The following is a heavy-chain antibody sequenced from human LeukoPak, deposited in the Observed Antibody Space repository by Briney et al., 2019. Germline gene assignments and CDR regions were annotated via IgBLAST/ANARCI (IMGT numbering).Heavy chain of an antibody. CDR1: GGSISSSSYY. V-gene: IGHV4-39*01. CDR3: AGWSSGSSAYDI. CDR2: IFHSGST. J-gene: IGHJ3*02. D-gene: IGHD1-14*01. Sequence: PSETLSLTCAVYGGSISSSSYYWSWIRQPPGKGLERLGSIFHSGSTYYSPSFKSRVTISADTSKNQFSLRLPSVTAADTAVYYCAGWSSGSSAYDIWGHGTMVTVSS.